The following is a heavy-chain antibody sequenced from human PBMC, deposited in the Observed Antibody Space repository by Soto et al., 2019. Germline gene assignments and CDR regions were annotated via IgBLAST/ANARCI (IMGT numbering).Heavy chain of an antibody. CDR3: AKDHQPRYYDILTGYPDY. J-gene: IGHJ4*02. Sequence: PGASLSSSCAASGFTFSSYAMSWVHQAPGKGLEWVSAISGSGGSTYYADSVKGRFTISRDNSKNTLYLQMNSLRAEDTAVYYCAKDHQPRYYDILTGYPDYWGQGTLVTSPQ. CDR1: GFTFSSYA. D-gene: IGHD3-9*01. V-gene: IGHV3-23*01. CDR2: ISGSGGST.